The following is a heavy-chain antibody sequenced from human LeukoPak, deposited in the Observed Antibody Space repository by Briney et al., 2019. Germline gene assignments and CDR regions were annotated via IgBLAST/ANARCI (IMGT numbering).Heavy chain of an antibody. Sequence: SETLSLTCAVYGGSFSGYYWSWIRQPPGKGLEWIGYIYYSGSTNYSPSLKSRVTISVDTSKNQFSLKLSSVTAADTAVYYCAREAVPGISGGHFDYWGQGTLVTVSS. CDR3: AREAVPGISGGHFDY. J-gene: IGHJ4*02. D-gene: IGHD6-19*01. CDR2: IYYSGST. V-gene: IGHV4-59*12. CDR1: GGSFSGYY.